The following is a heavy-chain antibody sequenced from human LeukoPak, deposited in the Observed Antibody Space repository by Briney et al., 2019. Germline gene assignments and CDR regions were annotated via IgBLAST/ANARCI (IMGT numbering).Heavy chain of an antibody. J-gene: IGHJ3*02. Sequence: SETLSLTCTVSGGSISSYYWGWIRQPAGKGLEWIGRIYTSGSTNYNPSLKSRVTMSVDTSKNQFSLKLSSVTAADTAVYYCARDGGSSGINPRGAFDIWGQGTMVTVSS. D-gene: IGHD3-22*01. V-gene: IGHV4-4*07. CDR3: ARDGGSSGINPRGAFDI. CDR1: GGSISSYY. CDR2: IYTSGST.